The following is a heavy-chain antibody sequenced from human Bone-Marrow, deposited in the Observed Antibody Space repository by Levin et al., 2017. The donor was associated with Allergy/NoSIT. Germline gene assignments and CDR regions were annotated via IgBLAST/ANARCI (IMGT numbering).Heavy chain of an antibody. CDR1: GFSFNRFS. Sequence: SLKISCAASGFSFNRFSMHWVRQAPGKGLEWVAGINWNSGRVGYADSVKARFTIYRDNAKNSLYLQMDSLRVDDTALYYCTKLNGDNGGGVDFWGQGTLVTVSS. V-gene: IGHV3-9*01. CDR2: INWNSGRV. D-gene: IGHD4-17*01. J-gene: IGHJ4*02. CDR3: TKLNGDNGGGVDF.